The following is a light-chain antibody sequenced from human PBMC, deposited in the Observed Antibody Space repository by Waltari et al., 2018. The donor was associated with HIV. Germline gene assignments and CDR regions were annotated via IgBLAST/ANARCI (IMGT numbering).Light chain of an antibody. CDR1: TSYVGGYNY. CDR3: SSYTSSSTLV. Sequence: QSALTQPASVSGSPGQSPTISSTGTTSYVGGYNYVSWYQQHPGKAPKLMIYDVSNRPSGVSNRFAGSKSGNTASLTISGLQAEDEADYYCSSYTSSSTLVFGGGTKLTVL. V-gene: IGLV2-14*03. CDR2: DVS. J-gene: IGLJ3*02.